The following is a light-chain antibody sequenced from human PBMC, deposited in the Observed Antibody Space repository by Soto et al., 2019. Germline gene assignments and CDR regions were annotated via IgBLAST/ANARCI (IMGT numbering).Light chain of an antibody. V-gene: IGKV1-39*01. Sequence: DIQMTQSPSSLSASVGDRVTITCRASQSISSYLNWYQQKPGKAPKLLIYAASSLQSGVPSRFSGSGSGTDFNLTISSLQPEDFATYYCQQSYSTPPTFGQGTKREIK. J-gene: IGKJ2*01. CDR3: QQSYSTPPT. CDR1: QSISSY. CDR2: AAS.